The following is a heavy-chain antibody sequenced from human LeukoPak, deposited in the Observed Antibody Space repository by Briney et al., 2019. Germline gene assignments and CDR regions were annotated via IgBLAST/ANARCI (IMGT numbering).Heavy chain of an antibody. J-gene: IGHJ4*02. CDR2: INPSGGST. CDR1: GYSLTNYY. D-gene: IGHD5-12*01. V-gene: IGHV1-46*01. CDR3: ARGAPTTRIGAGRFDY. Sequence: ASVMVSCTAFGYSLTNYYVHWVRQAPGQGLEWMGEINPSGGSTSYAQKFQGRITVTRDTYTNTVYMDLSSLRSEDTATYYCARGAPTTRIGAGRFDYWGQGSLLTVAS.